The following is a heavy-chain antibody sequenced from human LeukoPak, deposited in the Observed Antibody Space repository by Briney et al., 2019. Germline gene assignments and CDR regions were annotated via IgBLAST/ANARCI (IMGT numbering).Heavy chain of an antibody. J-gene: IGHJ4*02. V-gene: IGHV3-23*01. CDR2: LSGSGSLT. Sequence: ETLSLTCTVSCYSISSGYYWGWIRQPPGKGLEWVTALSGSGSLTYYEDSVKGRFTVSRDNAKNILYLHMNSLRAEDTAIYFCARSRWLGVDYFDYWGQGTLVTVSS. CDR1: CYSISSGYY. D-gene: IGHD6-19*01. CDR3: ARSRWLGVDYFDY.